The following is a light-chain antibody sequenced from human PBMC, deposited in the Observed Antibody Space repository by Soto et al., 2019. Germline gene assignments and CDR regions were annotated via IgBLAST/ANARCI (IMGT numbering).Light chain of an antibody. J-gene: IGKJ5*01. CDR2: DAS. Sequence: IVLPQSRATLSLSPGERATLASRASQSVSSYLAWYQQKPGQAPRLLIYDASNRATGIPARFSGSGSGTDFTLTISSLEPEDFAVYYCQQRSNWPTFGQGTRLEI. CDR1: QSVSSY. CDR3: QQRSNWPT. V-gene: IGKV3-11*01.